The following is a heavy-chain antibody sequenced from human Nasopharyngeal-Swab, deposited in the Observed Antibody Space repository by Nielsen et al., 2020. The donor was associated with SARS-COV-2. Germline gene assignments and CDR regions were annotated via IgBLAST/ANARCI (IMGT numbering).Heavy chain of an antibody. CDR3: ARLARGYSYGYPSHYGMDV. V-gene: IGHV1-46*01. D-gene: IGHD5-18*01. CDR2: INPSGGST. Sequence: ASVKVSCKASGYTFTSYYMHWVRQAPGQGLEWMGIINPSGGSTSYAQKFQGRVTMTRDTSTSTVYMELSSLRSEDTAVYYCARLARGYSYGYPSHYGMDVWGQGTTVTVSS. CDR1: GYTFTSYY. J-gene: IGHJ6*02.